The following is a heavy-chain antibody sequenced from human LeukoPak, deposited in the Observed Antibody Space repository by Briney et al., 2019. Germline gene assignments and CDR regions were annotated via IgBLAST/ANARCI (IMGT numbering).Heavy chain of an antibody. V-gene: IGHV4-30-2*01. CDR2: IYHSGST. CDR3: PRGKHWLLPYNGFDP. D-gene: IGHD6-19*01. CDR1: GGSISSGGYS. J-gene: IGHJ5*02. Sequence: KSSETLSLTCAVSGGSISSGGYSWSWIRQPPGKGLEWIGYIYHSGSTYYNPSLKSRVTISVDRSKNQFSLKRSSLTAADTPVYFCPRGKHWLLPYNGFDPGAREPWSPSPQ.